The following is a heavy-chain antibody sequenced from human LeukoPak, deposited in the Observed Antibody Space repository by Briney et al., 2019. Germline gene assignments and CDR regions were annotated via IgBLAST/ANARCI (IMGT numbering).Heavy chain of an antibody. D-gene: IGHD4-17*01. CDR2: ISAYNGNT. J-gene: IGHJ5*02. CDR3: ARAHFHYGGFDP. Sequence: GASVKVSCKASGYTFTDYYMHWVRQAPGQGLEWMGWISAYNGNTNYAQKLQGRVTMTTDTSTSTAYMELRSLRSDDTAVYYCARAHFHYGGFDPWGQGTLVTVSS. CDR1: GYTFTDYY. V-gene: IGHV1-18*04.